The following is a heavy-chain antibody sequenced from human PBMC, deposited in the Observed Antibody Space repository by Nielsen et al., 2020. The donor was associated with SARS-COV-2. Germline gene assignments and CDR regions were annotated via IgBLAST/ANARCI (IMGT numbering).Heavy chain of an antibody. J-gene: IGHJ6*02. CDR3: ARADGYSYGYYYYGMDV. CDR1: GHTFTGYY. V-gene: IGHV1-2*04. CDR2: INPNSGGT. Sequence: ASVKVSCKASGHTFTGYYMHWVRQAPGQGLEWMGWINPNSGGTNYAQKFQGWVTMTRDTSISTAYMELSRLRSDDTAVYYCARADGYSYGYYYYGMDVWGQGTTVTVSS. D-gene: IGHD5-18*01.